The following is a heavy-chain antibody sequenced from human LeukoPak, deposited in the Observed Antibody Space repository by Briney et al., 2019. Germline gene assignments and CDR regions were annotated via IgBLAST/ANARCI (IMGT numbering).Heavy chain of an antibody. CDR2: INHSGST. D-gene: IGHD2-2*01. CDR1: GGSFSGYY. CDR3: ARTTLVKYSTSLYYYYYMDV. V-gene: IGHV4-34*01. J-gene: IGHJ6*03. Sequence: PSETLSLTCAVYGGSFSGYYWSWIRQPPGKGLEWIGEINHSGSTYYNPSLKSRVTISVDTSKNQFSLKLSSVTAADTAVYYCARTTLVKYSTSLYYYYYMDVWGKGTTVTVSS.